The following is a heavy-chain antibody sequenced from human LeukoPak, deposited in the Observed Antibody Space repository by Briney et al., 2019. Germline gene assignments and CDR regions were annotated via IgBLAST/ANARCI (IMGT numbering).Heavy chain of an antibody. CDR1: GGSTSSYY. J-gene: IGHJ4*02. D-gene: IGHD6-19*01. CDR2: IYYSGST. V-gene: IGHV4-59*08. CDR3: ARHSGIAVAGADFDY. Sequence: PSETLSLTCTVSGGSTSSYYWSWIRQPPGKGLEWIGYIYYSGSTNYNPSLKSRVTISVGTSKNQFSLKLSSVTAADTAVYYCARHSGIAVAGADFDYWGQGTLVTVSS.